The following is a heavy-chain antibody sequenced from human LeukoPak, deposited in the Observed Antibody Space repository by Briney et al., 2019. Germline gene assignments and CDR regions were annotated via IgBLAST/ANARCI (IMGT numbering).Heavy chain of an antibody. V-gene: IGHV3-30*02. Sequence: GGSLRLSCAASGFTFSSYDMHWVRQAPGKGLEWVAFIRYDGSNKYYADSVKGRFTISRDNSKNTLYLQMNSLRPDDTAVYYCAKDYSKTSYYGSGTYYRPNWFDPWGQGTLVTVSS. J-gene: IGHJ5*02. CDR1: GFTFSSYD. CDR3: AKDYSKTSYYGSGTYYRPNWFDP. CDR2: IRYDGSNK. D-gene: IGHD3-10*01.